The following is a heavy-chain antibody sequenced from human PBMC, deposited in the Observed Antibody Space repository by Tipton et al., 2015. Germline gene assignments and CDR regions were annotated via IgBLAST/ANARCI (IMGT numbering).Heavy chain of an antibody. Sequence: SLRLSCAASGFDFSIYGMHWVRQAPGKGLEWVAVIWYDESHKFYADSVEGRFTISRDNAKNSLYLQMNSLRAEDTAVYYCARGYRMDVWGQGTTVTVSS. CDR2: IWYDESHK. CDR3: ARGYRMDV. V-gene: IGHV3-33*08. CDR1: GFDFSIYG. J-gene: IGHJ6*01.